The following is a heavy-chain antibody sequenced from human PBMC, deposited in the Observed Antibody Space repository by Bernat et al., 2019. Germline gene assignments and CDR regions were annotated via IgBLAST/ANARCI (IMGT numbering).Heavy chain of an antibody. CDR2: ISYDGSNK. J-gene: IGHJ4*02. V-gene: IGHV3-30*18. CDR1: GFTFSSYG. CDR3: AKSGYYGSGSYYNC. D-gene: IGHD3-10*01. Sequence: QVQLVESGGGVVQPGRSLRLSCAASGFTFSSYGMHWVRQAPGKGLEGVAVISYDGSNKYYADSVKGRFTISRDNSKNTLYLQMNSLRAEDTAVYYCAKSGYYGSGSYYNCWGQGTLVTVYS.